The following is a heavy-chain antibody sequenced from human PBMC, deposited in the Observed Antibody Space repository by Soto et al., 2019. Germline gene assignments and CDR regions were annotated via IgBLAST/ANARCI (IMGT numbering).Heavy chain of an antibody. D-gene: IGHD4-17*01. CDR2: IAGNSDFI. CDR3: ARDFDYAFDN. V-gene: IGHV3-48*02. CDR1: GFTFSTYS. Sequence: LRLSCAASGFTFSTYSFNWVRQAPGKGLEWVSYIAGNSDFIYYADSVKGRFTISRDNAKNSLYLQMHSLRDEDTAVYYCARDFDYAFDNWGQGTLVTVSS. J-gene: IGHJ4*02.